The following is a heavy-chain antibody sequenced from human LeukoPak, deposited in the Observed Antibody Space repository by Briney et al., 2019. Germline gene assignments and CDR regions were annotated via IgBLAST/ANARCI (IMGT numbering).Heavy chain of an antibody. J-gene: IGHJ5*02. CDR1: GYTFTGYY. CDR3: ARGVMITMVRGVVGLAHH. Sequence: ASVKVSCKASGYTFTGYYMHWVRQAPGQGLEWMGWINPNSGGTNYAQKFQGRVTMTRDTSISTAYMELSRLRSDDTAVYYCARGVMITMVRGVVGLAHHWGQGTLVTVSS. V-gene: IGHV1-2*02. CDR2: INPNSGGT. D-gene: IGHD3-10*01.